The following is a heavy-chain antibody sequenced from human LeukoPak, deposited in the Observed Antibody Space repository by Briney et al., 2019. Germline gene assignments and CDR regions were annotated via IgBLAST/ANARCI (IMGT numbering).Heavy chain of an antibody. J-gene: IGHJ6*02. Sequence: SQTLSLTCAISGDSVSSNSAAWNWIRQSPSRGLEWLGRTYYRPKWYNDYTVSVKSRITINPDTSKNQFSLQLNSVTPEDTAVYYCARQYSSGWHYYYGMDVWGQGTTVTVSS. CDR3: ARQYSSGWHYYYGMDV. CDR2: TYYRPKWYN. V-gene: IGHV6-1*01. CDR1: GDSVSSNSAA. D-gene: IGHD6-19*01.